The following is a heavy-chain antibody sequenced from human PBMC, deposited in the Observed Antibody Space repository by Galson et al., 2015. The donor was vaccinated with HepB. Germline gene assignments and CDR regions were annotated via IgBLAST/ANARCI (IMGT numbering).Heavy chain of an antibody. CDR3: ATFSSSPRGGHYYYMDV. Sequence: VKVSCKVSGYTFTDYYMHWVQQAPGKGLEWMGLVDPEDGETIYAEKFQGRVTITADTSTDTAYMELSSLRSEDTAVYYCATFSSSPRGGHYYYMDVWGKGTTVTVSS. V-gene: IGHV1-69-2*01. D-gene: IGHD6-19*01. J-gene: IGHJ6*03. CDR1: GYTFTDYY. CDR2: VDPEDGET.